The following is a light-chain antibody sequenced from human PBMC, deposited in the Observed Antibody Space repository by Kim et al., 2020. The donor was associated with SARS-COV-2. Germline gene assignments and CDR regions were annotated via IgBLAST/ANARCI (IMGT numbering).Light chain of an antibody. Sequence: SYELTQPPSVSVAPGKTARITCGGTSIGSKSVHWYQQKPGQAPVLVISYDSDRPSGIPERFSGSNSGNTATLTISRAGAGDEADYYCQVWDSSTDHRVLFGGGTQLTVL. CDR2: YDS. J-gene: IGLJ3*02. CDR3: QVWDSSTDHRVL. V-gene: IGLV3-21*04. CDR1: SIGSKS.